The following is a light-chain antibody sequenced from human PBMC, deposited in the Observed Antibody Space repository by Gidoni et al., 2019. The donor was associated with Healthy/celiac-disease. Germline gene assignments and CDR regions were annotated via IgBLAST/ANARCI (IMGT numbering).Light chain of an antibody. CDR1: QSIRSY. CDR2: AAS. J-gene: IGKJ3*01. CDR3: QQSYSTPGFT. V-gene: IGKV1-39*01. Sequence: DIQTTQSPSSLSASVGDRVTITCRASQSIRSYLNWYQQKPGKAPKLLIYAASSLQSGVPSRFSGSGSGTDFTLTISSLQPEDFATYYCQQSYSTPGFTFGPGTKVDIK.